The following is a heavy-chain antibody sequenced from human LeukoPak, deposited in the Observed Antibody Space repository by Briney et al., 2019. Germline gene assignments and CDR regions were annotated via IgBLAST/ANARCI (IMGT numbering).Heavy chain of an antibody. V-gene: IGHV3-53*01. CDR2: FYSGGNS. J-gene: IGHJ4*02. Sequence: GGSLRLSCAASGFTVSSTYMSWVRQAPGKGLEWVSVFYSGGNSYYIDSVKGRFTISRDTSKNTLYLQMNSLTVEDTAVYYCVKEKAYASGPFDYWGQGTLVTVSS. D-gene: IGHD2-21*01. CDR1: GFTVSSTY. CDR3: VKEKAYASGPFDY.